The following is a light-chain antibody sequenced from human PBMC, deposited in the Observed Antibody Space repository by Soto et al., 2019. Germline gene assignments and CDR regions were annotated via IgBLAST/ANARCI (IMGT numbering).Light chain of an antibody. CDR2: GAS. V-gene: IGKV1-27*01. J-gene: IGKJ1*01. CDR1: QDISNY. Sequence: DIQMTQSPSSLSASVVDRVTITCRASQDISNYLAWYQQKPGKVPKLLIYGASTLQSGVPSRFSGSGSGTDFKLTISSLQTEDVATYYCQNYNRAPWTFGQGTKVESK. CDR3: QNYNRAPWT.